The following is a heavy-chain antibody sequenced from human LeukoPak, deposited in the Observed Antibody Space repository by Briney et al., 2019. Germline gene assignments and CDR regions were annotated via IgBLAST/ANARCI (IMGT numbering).Heavy chain of an antibody. CDR1: GFTVSSNY. Sequence: GGSLRLSCAASGFTVSSNYMSWVRQAPGKGLEWVSVIYSGGSTYYADSVKGRFTISRDNSKNTLYLQMSSLRAEDTAVYYCARESGRSYSPDFDYWGQGTLVTVSS. V-gene: IGHV3-66*02. CDR3: ARESGRSYSPDFDY. CDR2: IYSGGST. J-gene: IGHJ4*02. D-gene: IGHD1-26*01.